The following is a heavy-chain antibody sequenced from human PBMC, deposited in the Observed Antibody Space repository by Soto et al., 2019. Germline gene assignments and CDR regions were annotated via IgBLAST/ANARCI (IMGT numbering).Heavy chain of an antibody. CDR2: ISPSGTT. D-gene: IGHD3-10*01. V-gene: IGHV4-34*01. CDR1: GGSFSDNY. CDR3: VTSLWFGTEPQI. J-gene: IGHJ4*02. Sequence: PSETLSLTCAVYGGSFSDNYWTWFRQPPGKGLEWIGEISPSGTTKYIPSLKSRVTLSADTSKKQFSLKVTSVTAADTAVYYCVTSLWFGTEPQIWGEGTLVTVSS.